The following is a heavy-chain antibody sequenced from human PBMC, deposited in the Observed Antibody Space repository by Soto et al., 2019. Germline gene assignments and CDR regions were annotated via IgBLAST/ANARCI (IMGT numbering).Heavy chain of an antibody. CDR1: GGSISNFY. J-gene: IGHJ4*02. Sequence: PSETLSLTCTVSGGSISNFYWGWIRQPPEKGLEWIGNIYYTGSTYYNPSLKSRVTISVDTSKNQFSLQLSSVTAADTAVYYCARHYYDTTGYHYFFDYWGQGALVTVSS. CDR3: ARHYYDTTGYHYFFDY. V-gene: IGHV4-39*01. D-gene: IGHD3-22*01. CDR2: IYYTGST.